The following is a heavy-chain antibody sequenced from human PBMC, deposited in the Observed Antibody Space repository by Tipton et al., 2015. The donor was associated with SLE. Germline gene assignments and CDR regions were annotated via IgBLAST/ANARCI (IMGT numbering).Heavy chain of an antibody. CDR3: AGTPWLVRFEY. J-gene: IGHJ4*02. CDR1: GFSISSYY. V-gene: IGHV4-38-2*02. D-gene: IGHD6-19*01. Sequence: TLSLTCTVSGFSISSYYWGWIRQPPGKGLEWLGTIYHSGTTYYNPSLKSRVTISVDTSKNQISLKLRSVTATDTAVYYCAGTPWLVRFEYWGQGTLVNVSP. CDR2: IYHSGTT.